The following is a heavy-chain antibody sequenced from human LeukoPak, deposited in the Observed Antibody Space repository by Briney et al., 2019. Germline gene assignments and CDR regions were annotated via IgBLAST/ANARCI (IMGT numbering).Heavy chain of an antibody. CDR3: ARSLGRDYFDY. V-gene: IGHV4-39*01. D-gene: IGHD7-27*01. CDR1: GDSITSSAFY. Sequence: SETLSLTCTVPGDSITSSAFYWGWIRQAPGKGLEWIGNIFHGGNTHYNPSLKSRVSISVGRSKNQVSLNLSSVTAADTALYYCARSLGRDYFDYWGQGTLVTVSS. J-gene: IGHJ4*02. CDR2: IFHGGNT.